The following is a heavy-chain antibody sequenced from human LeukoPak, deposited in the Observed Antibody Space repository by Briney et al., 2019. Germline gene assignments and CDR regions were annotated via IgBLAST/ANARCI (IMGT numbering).Heavy chain of an antibody. CDR2: IFSDGTDT. CDR3: AKNAGGLVRSLHY. CDR1: GFIFISYA. D-gene: IGHD2-8*01. J-gene: IGHJ4*02. Sequence: GGSLRLSCAASGFIFISYAMNWVRQAPGRGLEWVPGIFSDGTDTYYADSVKGHFTISRDNSKNTLYLQMNSLRAEDTAVYYCAKNAGGLVRSLHYWGEGPLVTVSS. V-gene: IGHV3-23*03.